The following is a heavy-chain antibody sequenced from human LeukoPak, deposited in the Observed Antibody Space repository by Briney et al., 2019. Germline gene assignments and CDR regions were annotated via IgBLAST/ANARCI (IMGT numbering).Heavy chain of an antibody. CDR1: GFTFSSYG. J-gene: IGHJ3*02. Sequence: PGRSLRLSCAASGFTFSSYGMHWVRQAPGKGLEWVAVISYDGSNKYYADSVKGRFTISRDNSKNTLYLQMNSLRAEDTAVYYCAIIVGADRGDAFDIWGQGTMVTVSS. CDR2: ISYDGSNK. D-gene: IGHD1-26*01. CDR3: AIIVGADRGDAFDI. V-gene: IGHV3-30*03.